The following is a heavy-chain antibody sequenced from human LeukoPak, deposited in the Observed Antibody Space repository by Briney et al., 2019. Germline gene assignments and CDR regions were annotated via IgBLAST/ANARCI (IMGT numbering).Heavy chain of an antibody. V-gene: IGHV3-7*01. Sequence: AGGSLRLSCAASGFTFTTYWMTWVRQAPVKGLEWVANINQDGSEKYFVDSVKGRFTISRDNAKNSLYLQMNSLRVEDTAVYYCARVAKYYYGSETYYFFEHWGQGTPVTASS. CDR3: ARVAKYYYGSETYYFFEH. D-gene: IGHD3-10*01. J-gene: IGHJ4*02. CDR2: INQDGSEK. CDR1: GFTFTTYW.